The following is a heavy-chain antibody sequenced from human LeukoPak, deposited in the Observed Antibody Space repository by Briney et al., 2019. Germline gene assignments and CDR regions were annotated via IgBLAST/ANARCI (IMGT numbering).Heavy chain of an antibody. Sequence: SETLSLTCTVSGGSISSGGYYWSWIRQHPGKGLEWIGYIYYSGSTYYNPSLKSRVTISVDTSKNQFSLKLSSVTAADTAVYYCARMGPWWGYLTNGVCPIDCWGQGTLVTVSS. D-gene: IGHD2-8*01. CDR1: GGSISSGGYY. J-gene: IGHJ4*02. V-gene: IGHV4-31*03. CDR3: ARMGPWWGYLTNGVCPIDC. CDR2: IYYSGST.